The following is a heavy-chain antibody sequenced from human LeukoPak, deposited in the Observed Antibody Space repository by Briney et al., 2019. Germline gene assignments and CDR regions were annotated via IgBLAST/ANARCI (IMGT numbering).Heavy chain of an antibody. J-gene: IGHJ4*02. D-gene: IGHD1-26*01. V-gene: IGHV3-30-3*01. CDR3: ARLGGALDY. CDR2: ISYDGSNK. CDR1: GFTFSSYA. Sequence: PGGSLRLSCAASGFTFSSYAMHWVRQAPGKGLEWVAVISYDGSNKYYADSVKGRFTISRDNSKNTLYLQMNSLRAEDTAVYYCARLGGALDYWGQGTLVTVSS.